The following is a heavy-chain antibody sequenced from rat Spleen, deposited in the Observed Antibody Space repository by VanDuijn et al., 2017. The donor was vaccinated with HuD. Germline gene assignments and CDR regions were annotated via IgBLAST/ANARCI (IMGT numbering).Heavy chain of an antibody. Sequence: QVQLKESGPGLVQPSQTLSLTCTVSGFSLSSHGVIWVRQSPGKGLEWMGVIWGNGNTNYKSALKSRLSISRDTSKSQVFLKMNSLQTEDTAIYFCTSPFRWFAYWGQGTLVTVSS. V-gene: IGHV2-13*01. CDR1: GFSLSSHG. CDR2: IWGNGNT. J-gene: IGHJ3*01. CDR3: TSPFRWFAY.